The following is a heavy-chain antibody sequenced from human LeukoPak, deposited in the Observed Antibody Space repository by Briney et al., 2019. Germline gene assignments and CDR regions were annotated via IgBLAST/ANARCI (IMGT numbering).Heavy chain of an antibody. CDR2: ISYDGSNK. CDR1: GFTFSSYA. V-gene: IGHV3-30-3*02. D-gene: IGHD3-22*01. J-gene: IGHJ3*02. CDR3: AKSSSSGYVDGPDI. Sequence: GRSLRLSCAASGFTFSSYAMHWVRQAPGKGLEWVAVISYDGSNKYYADSVKGRFTISRDNSKNTLYLQMNSLRAEDTAVYYCAKSSSSGYVDGPDIWGQGTMVTVSS.